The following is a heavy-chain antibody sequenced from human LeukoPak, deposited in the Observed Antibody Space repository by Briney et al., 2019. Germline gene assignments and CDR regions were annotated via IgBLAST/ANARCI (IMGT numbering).Heavy chain of an antibody. CDR1: EFTVDDYV. Sequence: AGGSVRRFVAGAEFTVDDYVIQWVRQGPGKGLEWVAAMSWTSGSIAYADSVKGRFNIVRDNAQSSLYLQMNSLRAEDTAFYYCARSSGSYDGYYGVEVWGQGTTVIVSS. CDR2: MSWTSGSI. V-gene: IGHV3-9*01. J-gene: IGHJ6*02. D-gene: IGHD6-19*01. CDR3: ARSSGSYDGYYGVEV.